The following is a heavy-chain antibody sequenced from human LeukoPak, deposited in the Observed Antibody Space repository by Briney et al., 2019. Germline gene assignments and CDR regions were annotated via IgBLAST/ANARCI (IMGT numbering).Heavy chain of an antibody. CDR1: GGTFSSYA. V-gene: IGHV1-69*04. J-gene: IGHJ4*02. Sequence: ASVKVSCKASGGTFSSYAISWVRQAPGQGLEWMGRIIPILGIANYAQKFQGRVTITADKSTSTVYMELSTLRSEDTAVYYCARSVFPYYSGSGSPYNVDVRRNSCFDFWGQGTLVTVSS. CDR3: ARSVFPYYSGSGSPYNVDVRRNSCFDF. CDR2: IIPILGIA. D-gene: IGHD3-10*01.